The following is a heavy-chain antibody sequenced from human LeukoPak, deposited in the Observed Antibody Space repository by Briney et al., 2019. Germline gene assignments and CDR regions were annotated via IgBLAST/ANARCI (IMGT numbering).Heavy chain of an antibody. CDR1: GFTFSSYA. D-gene: IGHD3-16*02. J-gene: IGHJ5*02. CDR3: ARDNRAFDP. V-gene: IGHV3-64*01. CDR2: ISSNGGST. Sequence: GGSLRLSCAASGFTFSSYAMHWVCQAPGEGLEFVSVISSNGGSTNYANSGKGRFTISRGNSKNTLYLQMGSLRADDTAVYYCARDNRAFDPWGQGTLVTVSS.